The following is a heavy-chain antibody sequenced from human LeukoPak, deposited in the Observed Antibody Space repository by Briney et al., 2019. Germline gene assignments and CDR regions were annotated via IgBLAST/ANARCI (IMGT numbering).Heavy chain of an antibody. CDR1: GYTFTSYY. CDR2: INPSGGST. Sequence: ASVRVSCKASGYTFTSYYMHWVRQAPGQGLEWMGIINPSGGSTSYAQKFQGRVTMTRDTSTSTVYMELSSLRSEDTAVYYCARETTAAGSFDYWGQGTLVTVSS. V-gene: IGHV1-46*01. J-gene: IGHJ4*02. CDR3: ARETTAAGSFDY. D-gene: IGHD6-13*01.